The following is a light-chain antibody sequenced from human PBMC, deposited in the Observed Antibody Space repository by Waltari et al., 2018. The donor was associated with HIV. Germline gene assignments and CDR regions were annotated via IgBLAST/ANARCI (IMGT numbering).Light chain of an antibody. Sequence: QYVLAQPPSASGTPGQRVAISCSGSNSNIESNTINWYQQFPGAAPRRLIYANSQRPSGVPDRFSASKSGTSASLAITGLQTEDEAHYYCATWDDNLRGLLFGGGTKVTVL. CDR1: NSNIESNT. CDR3: ATWDDNLRGLL. J-gene: IGLJ3*02. V-gene: IGLV1-44*01. CDR2: ANS.